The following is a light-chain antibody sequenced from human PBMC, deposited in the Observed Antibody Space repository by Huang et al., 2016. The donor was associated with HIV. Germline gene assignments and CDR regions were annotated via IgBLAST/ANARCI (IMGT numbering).Light chain of an antibody. J-gene: IGKJ2*01. Sequence: DIVMTQSPDSLAVSLGERATINCKSSQSVLFSSNNKNYLAWYQQKAGQPPKLLIYLASTRESGVPYRFIGGGSGAGFTLTISSLQAEDVAVYYCQQYYSTPHTFGQGTRLEIK. V-gene: IGKV4-1*01. CDR2: LAS. CDR1: QSVLFSSNNKNY. CDR3: QQYYSTPHT.